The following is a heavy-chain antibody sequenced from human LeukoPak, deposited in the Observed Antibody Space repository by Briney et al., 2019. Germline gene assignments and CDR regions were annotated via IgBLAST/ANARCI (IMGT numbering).Heavy chain of an antibody. CDR3: TTLSAATDY. D-gene: IGHD2-15*01. CDR2: ISPSGGIT. J-gene: IGHJ4*02. V-gene: IGHV3-23*01. CDR1: GFTFSSHG. Sequence: GGSLRLSCAASGFTFSSHGMNWVRQAPGKGLEWVSGISPSGGITYYTDSVKGRFTISRDNSKNTVSLQMNSLRGEDTAVYYCTTLSAATDYWGQGTLVTVSS.